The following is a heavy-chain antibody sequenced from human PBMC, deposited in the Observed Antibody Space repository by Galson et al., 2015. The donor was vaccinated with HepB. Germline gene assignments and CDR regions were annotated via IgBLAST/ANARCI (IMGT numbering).Heavy chain of an antibody. CDR1: GFIFSSYA. V-gene: IGHV3-30*02. D-gene: IGHD3-16*01. Sequence: SLRLSCAESGFIFSSYAMHWVRQAPGKGLEWGAFIRYDATKRDYAASVKGRFTISSDNSKNTAYLQRKRLRVEDTAVYHCVIDGGSFDAWGQGTLVSVSS. CDR3: VIDGGSFDA. CDR2: IRYDATKR. J-gene: IGHJ5*02.